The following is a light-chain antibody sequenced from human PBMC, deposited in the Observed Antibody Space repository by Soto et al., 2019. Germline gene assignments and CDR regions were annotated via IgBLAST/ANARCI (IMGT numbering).Light chain of an antibody. J-gene: IGLJ3*02. V-gene: IGLV1-44*01. CDR1: SSNIGSNT. CDR3: AAWDDSLYGWV. Sequence: QSVLTQPPSASGTPGQRVTISFSGSSSNIGSNTVNWYQQLPGTAPTLLIYYNNQRPSGVPDRFSGSKSGTSASLAISGLQSEDEAHYYCAAWDDSLYGWVFGGGTKLTVL. CDR2: YNN.